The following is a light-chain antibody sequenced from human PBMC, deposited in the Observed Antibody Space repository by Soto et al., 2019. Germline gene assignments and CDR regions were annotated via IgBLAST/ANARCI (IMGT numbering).Light chain of an antibody. Sequence: DLQMTQSPSSLSASVGDRVTITCRASQLISTYLNWYQQKPGKAPKLLIYAASTLQSGVPSRFSGSGSGTDFTLTINGLQPEDFATNYCQQNYLTLPLTLGPGTTVHVK. J-gene: IGKJ3*01. CDR1: QLISTY. CDR2: AAS. CDR3: QQNYLTLPLT. V-gene: IGKV1-39*01.